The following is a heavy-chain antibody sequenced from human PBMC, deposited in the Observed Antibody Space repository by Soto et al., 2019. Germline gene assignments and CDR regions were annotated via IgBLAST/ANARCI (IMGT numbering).Heavy chain of an antibody. D-gene: IGHD5-18*01. CDR3: AADVGGYIYGLGKY. J-gene: IGHJ4*02. CDR2: IDCSDSYT. CDR1: GYSFTTYW. V-gene: IGHV5-10-1*01. Sequence: GESLKISCKGSGYSFTTYWISWVRPMPGKGLEWMGRIDCSDSYTDYSPSFKGHVTISADKSISTAYLQWSSLKASDTAIYYCAADVGGYIYGLGKYWGQGTLVTVSS.